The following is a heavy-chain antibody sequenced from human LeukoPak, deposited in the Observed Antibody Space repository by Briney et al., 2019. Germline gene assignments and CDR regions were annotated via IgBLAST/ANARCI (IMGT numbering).Heavy chain of an antibody. CDR2: IKSKSDGGTT. Sequence: GGSLRLSCAASGFSFSRAWMSWVRQAPGKGLEWVGRIKSKSDGGTTDYAAPVKGRFTISRDNSKNTLYLQMNSLRAEDTAVYYCARVTPRSTPPDYWGQGTLVTVSS. D-gene: IGHD1-14*01. V-gene: IGHV3-15*01. CDR1: GFSFSRAW. CDR3: ARVTPRSTPPDY. J-gene: IGHJ4*02.